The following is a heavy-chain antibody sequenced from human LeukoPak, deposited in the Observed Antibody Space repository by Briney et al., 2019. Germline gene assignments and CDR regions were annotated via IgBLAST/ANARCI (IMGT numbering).Heavy chain of an antibody. CDR1: GDSVSSNSAA. J-gene: IGHJ4*02. V-gene: IGHV6-1*01. D-gene: IGHD3-10*01. Sequence: SRTLSLTCAISGDSVSSNSAAWNWIRQSPSRGLEWLGRTYYRSKWYNDYAVSVKSRITINPDTSKNQSSLKLSSVTAADTAVYYCARVYNPYAGYGSAARSKTHYFDYWGQGTLVTVSS. CDR3: ARVYNPYAGYGSAARSKTHYFDY. CDR2: TYYRSKWYN.